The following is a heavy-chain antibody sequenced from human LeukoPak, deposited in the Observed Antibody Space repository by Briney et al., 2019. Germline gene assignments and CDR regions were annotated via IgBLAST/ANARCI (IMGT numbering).Heavy chain of an antibody. CDR1: GYTFTGYY. J-gene: IGHJ6*03. D-gene: IGHD3-3*01. CDR2: INPNSADT. V-gene: IGHV1-2*02. CDR3: ARNDFWSGYPGSYMDV. Sequence: GASVKVSCKXSGYTFTGYYMHWVRQAPGQGLERMGWINPNSADTKYAQKFQGRVTMTRDTSISTTYMELSRLRSDDTAVYYCARNDFWSGYPGSYMDVWGKGTTVTVSS.